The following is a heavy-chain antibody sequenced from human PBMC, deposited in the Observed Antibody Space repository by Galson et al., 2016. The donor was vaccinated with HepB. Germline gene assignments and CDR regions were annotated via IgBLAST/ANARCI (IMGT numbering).Heavy chain of an antibody. J-gene: IGHJ4*02. V-gene: IGHV3-21*01. D-gene: IGHD1-26*01. CDR3: ARGDIVGAIFDY. CDR2: ISSSRSYI. Sequence: SLRLSCAASGFTFSSYSMNWVRQAPGKGLEWVSSISSSRSYIYYADSVKGRFPISRDNAKNSLYLQMNSPRAEDTAVYYCARGDIVGAIFDYWGQGTLVTVSS. CDR1: GFTFSSYS.